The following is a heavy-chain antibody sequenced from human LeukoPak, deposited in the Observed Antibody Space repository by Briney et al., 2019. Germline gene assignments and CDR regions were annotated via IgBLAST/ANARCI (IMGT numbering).Heavy chain of an antibody. V-gene: IGHV4-31*03. CDR1: GGSISSGGYY. J-gene: IGHJ4*02. CDR3: ARKSSAYCFDY. Sequence: SETLSLTCTVSGGSISSGGYYWSWIRQHPGKGLEWIGYIYYSGSTYYNPSLKSRVTISVDTSKSQFSLKLTSVTAADTAVYYCARKSSAYCFDYWGQGTLVTVSS. CDR2: IYYSGST.